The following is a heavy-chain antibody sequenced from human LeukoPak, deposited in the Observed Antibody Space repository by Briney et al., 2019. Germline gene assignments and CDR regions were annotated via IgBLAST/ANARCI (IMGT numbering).Heavy chain of an antibody. Sequence: SGGSLRLSCAASGFTFSSYSMNWVRQAPGKGLEWVAYISRGGSAIYYADSVKGRFTISRDNAKNSLYLQMNSLRAEDTAVYYCARDKDYYDSSGLGGYCGQGTLVTVSS. V-gene: IGHV3-48*04. D-gene: IGHD3-22*01. CDR3: ARDKDYYDSSGLGGY. CDR1: GFTFSSYS. CDR2: ISRGGSAI. J-gene: IGHJ4*02.